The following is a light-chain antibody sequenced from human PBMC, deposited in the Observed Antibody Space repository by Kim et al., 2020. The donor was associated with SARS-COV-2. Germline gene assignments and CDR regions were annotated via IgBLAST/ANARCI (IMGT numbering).Light chain of an antibody. CDR1: SLRSYY. V-gene: IGLV3-19*01. CDR3: QSRDSGGNVV. Sequence: SSELTQDPAVSVALGQIVRITCQGDSLRSYYATWYQQKPRQAPVLVIYGRNNRPSGIPDRFSGSASGNTASLTIAGAQAEDEAEFYCQSRDSGGNVVFGGGTKLTVL. J-gene: IGLJ2*01. CDR2: GRN.